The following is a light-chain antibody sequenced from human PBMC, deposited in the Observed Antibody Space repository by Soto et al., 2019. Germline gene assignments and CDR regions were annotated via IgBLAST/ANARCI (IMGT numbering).Light chain of an antibody. Sequence: QSVLTQPASGSGSPGQSITISCTGTSSDVGSYNLVSWYQQHPGKAPKLMIYEGSKRPSGVSNRFSGSKSGNTASLTISGLQAEDEADYYCCSYAGSSTFFYVFGTGTKVTVL. J-gene: IGLJ1*01. CDR1: SSDVGSYNL. CDR2: EGS. CDR3: CSYAGSSTFFYV. V-gene: IGLV2-23*03.